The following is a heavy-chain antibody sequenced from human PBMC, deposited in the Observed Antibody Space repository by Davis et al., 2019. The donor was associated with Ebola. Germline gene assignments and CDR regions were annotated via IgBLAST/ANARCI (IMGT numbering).Heavy chain of an antibody. CDR1: GFTFSSYS. J-gene: IGHJ4*02. CDR3: ARGTYYDYVWGSYRRGYFDY. CDR2: ISSSSSTI. D-gene: IGHD3-16*02. V-gene: IGHV3-48*02. Sequence: GESLKISCAASGFTFSSYSMNWVHQAPGKGLEWVSYISSSSSTIYYADSVKGRFTISRDNAKNSLYLQMNSLRDEDTAVYYCARGTYYDYVWGSYRRGYFDYWGQGTLVTVSS.